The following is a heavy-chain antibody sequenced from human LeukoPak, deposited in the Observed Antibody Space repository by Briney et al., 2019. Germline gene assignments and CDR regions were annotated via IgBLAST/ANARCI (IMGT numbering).Heavy chain of an antibody. CDR3: AKVDGITIFEVFDY. CDR2: ISSSSSYI. Sequence: GGSLRLSCAASRFTVSTNYMSWVRQAPGKGLEWVSSISSSSSYIYYADSVKGRFTISRDNSKNTLYLQMNSLRAEDTAVYYCAKVDGITIFEVFDYWGQGTLVAVSS. V-gene: IGHV3-21*04. J-gene: IGHJ4*02. CDR1: RFTVSTNY. D-gene: IGHD3-3*01.